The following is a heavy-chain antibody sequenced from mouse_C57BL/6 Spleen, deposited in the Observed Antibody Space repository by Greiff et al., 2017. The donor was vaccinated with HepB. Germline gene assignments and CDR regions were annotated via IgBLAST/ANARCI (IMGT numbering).Heavy chain of an antibody. CDR1: GFNIKNTY. CDR2: IDPANGNT. Sequence: EVKLMESVAELVRPGASVKLSCTASGFNIKNTYMHWVKQRPEQGLEWIGRIDPANGNTKYAPKFKGKATITADTSSNTAYLQLSSLTSEDTAIYYCAFYYSNFYWYFDVWGTGTTVTVSS. J-gene: IGHJ1*03. CDR3: AFYYSNFYWYFDV. D-gene: IGHD2-5*01. V-gene: IGHV14-3*01.